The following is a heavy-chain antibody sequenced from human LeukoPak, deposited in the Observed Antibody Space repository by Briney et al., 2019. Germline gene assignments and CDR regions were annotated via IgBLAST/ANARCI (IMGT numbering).Heavy chain of an antibody. V-gene: IGHV4-34*01. D-gene: IGHD3-9*01. CDR3: ARVRTLTGYHSLSAETRTPNYFDY. J-gene: IGHJ4*02. CDR2: INHSGST. CDR1: GGSFSGYY. Sequence: SETLSLTCAVYGGSFSGYYWSWIRQPPGKGLEWIGEINHSGSTNYNPSLKSRVTISVDTSKNQFSLKLSSVTAADTAVYYCARVRTLTGYHSLSAETRTPNYFDYWGQGTLVTVSS.